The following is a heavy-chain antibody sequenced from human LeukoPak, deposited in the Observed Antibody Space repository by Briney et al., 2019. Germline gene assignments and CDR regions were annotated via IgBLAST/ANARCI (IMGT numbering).Heavy chain of an antibody. CDR3: AKTFGTIDPFEH. D-gene: IGHD2-2*01. V-gene: IGHV3-23*01. CDR1: GFTFSKFA. Sequence: GGSLRLSCVASGFTFSKFAVSWVRQAPGKGLEWVSSISASGGKTYDADSVKGRFTISSDNSKNTFYLDMNSLRADDTAVYYCAKTFGTIDPFEHWGQGTLVTVSS. CDR2: ISASGGKT. J-gene: IGHJ4*02.